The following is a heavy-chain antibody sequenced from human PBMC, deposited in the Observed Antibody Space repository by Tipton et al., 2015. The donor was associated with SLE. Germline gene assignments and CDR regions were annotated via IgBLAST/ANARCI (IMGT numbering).Heavy chain of an antibody. D-gene: IGHD4-17*01. CDR2: IYHSGST. V-gene: IGHV4-38-2*02. CDR1: GYSISSGYY. Sequence: TLSLTCTVSGYSISSGYYWGWIRQPPGKGLEWIGSIYHSGSTYYNPSLKSRVTISVDTSKNQFSLKLSSVTAADTAVYYCARLDGDFDYWGRGTLATVSS. J-gene: IGHJ4*01. CDR3: ARLDGDFDY.